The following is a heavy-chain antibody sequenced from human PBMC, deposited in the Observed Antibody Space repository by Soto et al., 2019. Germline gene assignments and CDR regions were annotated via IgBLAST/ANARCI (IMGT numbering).Heavy chain of an antibody. CDR3: AKVAQDPDLPAAMSDFDY. Sequence: QLRGSLRLSCAASGFTFSSYAMSWVRQAPGKGLEWVSAISGSGGSTYYADSVKGRFTISRDNSKNTLYLQMNSLRAEDTAVYYCAKVAQDPDLPAAMSDFDYWGQGTLVTVSS. CDR2: ISGSGGST. V-gene: IGHV3-23*01. CDR1: GFTFSSYA. D-gene: IGHD2-2*01. J-gene: IGHJ4*02.